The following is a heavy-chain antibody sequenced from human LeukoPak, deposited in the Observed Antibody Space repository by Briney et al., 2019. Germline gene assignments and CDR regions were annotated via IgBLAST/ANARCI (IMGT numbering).Heavy chain of an antibody. CDR3: VEEAGSVAGRFDH. CDR2: IQYDGISK. Sequence: GESLKISCAASGLIFSNYGMHWVRQAPGKGLEWVTFIQYDGISKYYADSVKGRFTISRDNSKNTLYSQMNSLRPEDTTVYYCVEEAGSVAGRFDHWGQGNMVTVSS. J-gene: IGHJ4*02. D-gene: IGHD6-19*01. CDR1: GLIFSNYG. V-gene: IGHV3-30*02.